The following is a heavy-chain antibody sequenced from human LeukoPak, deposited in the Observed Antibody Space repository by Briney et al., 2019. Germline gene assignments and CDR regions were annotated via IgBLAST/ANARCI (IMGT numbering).Heavy chain of an antibody. CDR1: GFTFSSYA. J-gene: IGHJ4*02. Sequence: GGSLRLSCAASGFTFSSYAMIWVRQAPGKGLEWVSAISGSGGSTYYADSVKGRFTISRDNSKNTLYLQMNSLRAEDTAVYYCAKVQVVPAALRYYFDYWGQGTLVTVSS. CDR3: AKVQVVPAALRYYFDY. D-gene: IGHD2-2*01. V-gene: IGHV3-23*01. CDR2: ISGSGGST.